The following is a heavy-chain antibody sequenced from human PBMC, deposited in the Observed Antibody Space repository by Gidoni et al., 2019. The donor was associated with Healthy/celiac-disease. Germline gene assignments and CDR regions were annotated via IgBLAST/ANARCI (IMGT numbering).Heavy chain of an antibody. CDR2: ISGSGGST. D-gene: IGHD3-3*01. CDR3: AKDKRFLEWLCWFDP. V-gene: IGHV3-23*04. CDR1: GFTFSSYA. J-gene: IGHJ5*02. Sequence: EVRLVESGGGLVQPGGSLRLSCPSSGFTFSSYAMSWLRQAPGKGLEWVSAISGSGGSTYYADSVKGRFTISRDNSKNTLYLQMNSLRAEDTAVYYCAKDKRFLEWLCWFDPWGQGTLVTVSS.